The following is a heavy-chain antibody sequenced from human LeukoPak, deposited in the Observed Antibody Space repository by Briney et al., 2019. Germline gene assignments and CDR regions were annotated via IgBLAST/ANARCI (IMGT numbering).Heavy chain of an antibody. Sequence: PGGSLRLSCAASGFTFSDYSMNWVRQAPGKGLEWVSSISSSSSYIYYADSVKGRFTISRDNAKNSLYLQMNSLRAEDTAVYYCAREPPFCSGVNCARLDYWGQGTLVTVSS. V-gene: IGHV3-21*01. D-gene: IGHD2-15*01. CDR2: ISSSSSYI. CDR1: GFTFSDYS. J-gene: IGHJ4*02. CDR3: AREPPFCSGVNCARLDY.